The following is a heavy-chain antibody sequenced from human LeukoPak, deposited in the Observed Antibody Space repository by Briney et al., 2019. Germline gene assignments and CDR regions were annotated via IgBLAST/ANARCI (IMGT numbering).Heavy chain of an antibody. CDR2: INKDGSEV. Sequence: PGGSLTLSCAVSGFTFSDYWMRWVRQAPGKGLARVASINKDGSEVQYVGSVKGRFTISRDNARNLVYLQMTSLGAEDTAVYYCATYTQHFGAPGTDYWGLGTLVTVSS. CDR1: GFTFSDYW. D-gene: IGHD3-10*01. V-gene: IGHV3-7*01. CDR3: ATYTQHFGAPGTDY. J-gene: IGHJ4*02.